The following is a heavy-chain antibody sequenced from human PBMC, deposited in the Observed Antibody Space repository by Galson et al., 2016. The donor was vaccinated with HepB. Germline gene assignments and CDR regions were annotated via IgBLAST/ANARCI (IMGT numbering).Heavy chain of an antibody. V-gene: IGHV1-69*13. D-gene: IGHD3-9*01. CDR1: GGTFSTYA. CDR2: SNTIFGTE. J-gene: IGHJ4*02. CDR3: ARAGSSLTSYYN. Sequence: SVKVSCTASGGTFSTYAINWVRQAPGQGLEWMGGSNTIFGTENYAQKFQGRVTITADGSTSTPYLELRSLRSEDTAVYYWARAGSSLTSYYNWGQGTLVTVSS.